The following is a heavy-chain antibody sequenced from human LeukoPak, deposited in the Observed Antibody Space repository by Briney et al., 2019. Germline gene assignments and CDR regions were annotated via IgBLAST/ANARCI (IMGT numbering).Heavy chain of an antibody. D-gene: IGHD1-26*01. CDR2: ISSTSSYI. V-gene: IGHV3-21*01. J-gene: IGHJ4*02. CDR3: ARDPNISGNYYTLDY. Sequence: GGSLGLSCAASGFTFSSYTMNWVRQAPGEGLEWVSSISSTSSYIYYADSVKGRFTISRDNSKNTLYLQMNSLRAEDTAVYYCARDPNISGNYYTLDYWGQGTLVTVSS. CDR1: GFTFSSYT.